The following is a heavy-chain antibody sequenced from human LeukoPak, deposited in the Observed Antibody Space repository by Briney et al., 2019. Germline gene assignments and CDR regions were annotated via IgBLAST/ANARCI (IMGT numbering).Heavy chain of an antibody. D-gene: IGHD2-2*01. CDR2: ISAYNGNT. J-gene: IGHJ6*02. CDR3: ARDGYSAIGNNYYYYGMDV. CDR1: GYTFTSYG. V-gene: IGHV1-18*01. Sequence: ASVKVSCKASGYTFTSYGISWARQAPGQGLEWMGWISAYNGNTNYAQKLQRRVTMTTDTSTSTAYMELRSLRSDDTAVYYCARDGYSAIGNNYYYYGMDVWGQGTTVTVSS.